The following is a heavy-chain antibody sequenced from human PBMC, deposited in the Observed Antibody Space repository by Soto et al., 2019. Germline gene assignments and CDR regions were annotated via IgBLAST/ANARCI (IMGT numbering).Heavy chain of an antibody. Sequence: CLTCAVYGGSFSGYYWSWIRQPPGKGLEWIGEINHSGSTNYNPSLKSRVTISVDTSKNQFSLKLSSVTAADTAVYYCARAADWSGYYRWFDPWGQGTLVTVSS. J-gene: IGHJ5*02. CDR3: ARAADWSGYYRWFDP. D-gene: IGHD3-3*01. CDR2: INHSGST. V-gene: IGHV4-34*01. CDR1: GGSFSGYY.